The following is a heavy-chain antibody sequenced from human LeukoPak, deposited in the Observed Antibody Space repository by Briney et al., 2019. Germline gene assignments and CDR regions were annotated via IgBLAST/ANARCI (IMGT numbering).Heavy chain of an antibody. J-gene: IGHJ3*02. CDR3: ASKDYNYDAFDI. CDR2: ISWNSGSI. CDR1: GFTFDDYA. D-gene: IGHD5-24*01. V-gene: IGHV3-9*01. Sequence: XRSLRLSCAASGFTFDDYAMHWVRQAPGKGLEWVSGISWNSGSIDYADSVNRRFTISRHNPNNSLYLQMNSLRAEDTAVYYCASKDYNYDAFDIWGQGTMVTVSS.